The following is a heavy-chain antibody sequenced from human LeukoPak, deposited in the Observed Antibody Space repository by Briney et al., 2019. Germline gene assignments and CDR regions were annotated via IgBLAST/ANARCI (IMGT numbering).Heavy chain of an antibody. Sequence: GSSLRLSCAASGFTFSSYAMSWVRQAPGKGLEWVSAISGSGGSTYYADSVKGRFTISRDNSKNTLYLQMNSLRAEDTAVYYCAKTSSAAGFSPSYYFDYWGQGTLVTVSS. D-gene: IGHD6-13*01. J-gene: IGHJ4*02. CDR1: GFTFSSYA. V-gene: IGHV3-23*01. CDR2: ISGSGGST. CDR3: AKTSSAAGFSPSYYFDY.